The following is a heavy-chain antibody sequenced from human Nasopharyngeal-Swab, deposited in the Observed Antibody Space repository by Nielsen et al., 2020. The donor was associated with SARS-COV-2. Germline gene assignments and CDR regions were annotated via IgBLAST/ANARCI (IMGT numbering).Heavy chain of an antibody. J-gene: IGHJ5*02. V-gene: IGHV1-46*01. CDR2: INPGGGSA. D-gene: IGHD2-15*01. Sequence: VRQMPGKGLKWMGIINPGGGSARYSQNFQGRATMTRDTSTSTVYMELSSLRSEDTAVYYCARGGDPREVVAATDCFDPWGQGTLVTVSS. CDR3: ARGGDPREVVAATDCFDP.